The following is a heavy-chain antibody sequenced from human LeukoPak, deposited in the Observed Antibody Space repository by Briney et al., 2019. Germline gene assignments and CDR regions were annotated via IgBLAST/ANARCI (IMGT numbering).Heavy chain of an antibody. J-gene: IGHJ6*03. CDR2: IYYIGTA. Sequence: PSQTLSLTCSVSGDSISIGDYRWSWIRQSPGKGLEWIGYIYYIGTAYYNPSLRSRVALSADTSKNQFSLKLNSVTVADSAVYFCARARGDSPRIYYYMDVWGKGTTVTVSS. CDR1: GDSISIGDYR. D-gene: IGHD3-16*01. V-gene: IGHV4-30-4*01. CDR3: ARARGDSPRIYYYMDV.